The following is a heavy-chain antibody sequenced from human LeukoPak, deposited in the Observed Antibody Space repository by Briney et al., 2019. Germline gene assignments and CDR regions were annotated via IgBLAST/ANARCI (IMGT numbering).Heavy chain of an antibody. Sequence: GGSLRLSCAASGFTVSSNYMSWVRQAPGKGLGWVSVIYSGGSTYYADSVKGRFTISRDNSKNTLYLQMNSQRAEDTAVYYCARKSAAVAGTYYFDYWGQGTLVTVSS. CDR1: GFTVSSNY. J-gene: IGHJ4*02. CDR3: ARKSAAVAGTYYFDY. CDR2: IYSGGST. V-gene: IGHV3-53*01. D-gene: IGHD6-19*01.